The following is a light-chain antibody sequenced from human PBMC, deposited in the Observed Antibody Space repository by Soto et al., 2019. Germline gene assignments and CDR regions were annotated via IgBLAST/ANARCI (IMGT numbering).Light chain of an antibody. V-gene: IGKV3-20*01. CDR3: QQYGSSPLT. Sequence: EIVLTQSPGTLSLSPGERATLSCRASESFAKTYLAWYQQKPGQAPRLLIYGASSRATGVPDSFSGSTSGTVLTFTFGISRLEPEDSAVYYWQQYGSSPLTFGQATKVEIK. J-gene: IGKJ1*01. CDR2: GAS. CDR1: ESFAKTY.